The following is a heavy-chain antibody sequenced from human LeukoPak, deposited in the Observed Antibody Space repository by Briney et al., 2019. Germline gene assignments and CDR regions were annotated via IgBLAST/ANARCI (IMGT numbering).Heavy chain of an antibody. CDR1: GFTFSSYG. Sequence: GGSLRLSCAASGFTFSSYGMHWVRQAPGKGLEWVAFIRYDGSNKYYADSVKGRFTISRDNSKNTLYLQMNSLGAEDTAVYYCARRSVYCSSTSCYTIDYWGQGTLVTVSS. CDR2: IRYDGSNK. V-gene: IGHV3-30*02. D-gene: IGHD2-2*02. J-gene: IGHJ4*02. CDR3: ARRSVYCSSTSCYTIDY.